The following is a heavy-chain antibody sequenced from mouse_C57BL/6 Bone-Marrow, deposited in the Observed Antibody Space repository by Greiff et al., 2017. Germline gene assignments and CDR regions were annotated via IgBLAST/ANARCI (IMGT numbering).Heavy chain of an antibody. V-gene: IGHV1-54*01. D-gene: IGHD1-1*01. Sequence: VMLVESGAELVRPGTSVKVSCKASGYAFTNYLIEWVKQRPGQGLEWIGVINPGSGGTNYNEKFKGKATLTADKSSSTAYMQLRSLTSEDSAVYFCARSAYYYEDYWGQGTTLTVSS. CDR2: INPGSGGT. CDR3: ARSAYYYEDY. CDR1: GYAFTNYL. J-gene: IGHJ2*01.